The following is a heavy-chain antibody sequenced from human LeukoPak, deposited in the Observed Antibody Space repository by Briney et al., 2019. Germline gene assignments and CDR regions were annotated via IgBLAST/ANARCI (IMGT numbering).Heavy chain of an antibody. CDR3: TRARSEYYDRSGWDY. D-gene: IGHD3-22*01. Sequence: PGGSLRLSCAASGFTFNDYYMSWIRQAPGKGLEWLSYINIGGTNTHYADSVKGRFTISRDNAKKSLYLEMNNLRVEDTALFYCTRARSEYYDRSGWDYWVQGTQVTVSS. CDR2: INIGGTNT. J-gene: IGHJ4*02. V-gene: IGHV3-11*04. CDR1: GFTFNDYY.